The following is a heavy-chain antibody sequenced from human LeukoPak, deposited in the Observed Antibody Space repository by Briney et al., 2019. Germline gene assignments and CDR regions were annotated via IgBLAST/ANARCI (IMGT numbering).Heavy chain of an antibody. CDR2: ISYDGSNK. CDR3: ARDGYFRDSSSWY. Sequence: GRSLRLSCAASGFTFSSYAMHWVRQAPGKGLEWVAVISYDGSNKYYADSVKGRFTISRDNSKNTLYLQMNSLRAEDTAVYYCARDGYFRDSSSWYWGQGTLVTVSS. J-gene: IGHJ4*02. CDR1: GFTFSSYA. V-gene: IGHV3-30-3*01. D-gene: IGHD6-13*01.